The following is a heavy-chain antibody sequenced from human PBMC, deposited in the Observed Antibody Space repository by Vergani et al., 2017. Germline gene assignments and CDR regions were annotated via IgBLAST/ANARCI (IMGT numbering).Heavy chain of an antibody. CDR2: ISAYNGNT. D-gene: IGHD2-2*01. V-gene: IGHV1-18*04. CDR3: ARDADIVVVPAAPYYYYYYGMDV. Sequence: QVQLVQSGAEVKKPGASVKVSCKASGYTFTSYGISWVRQAPGQGLEWMGWISAYNGNTNYAQKPQGRVTMTTDTSTSTAYMELRSLRSDDAAVYYCARDADIVVVPAAPYYYYYYGMDVWGQGTTVTVSS. CDR1: GYTFTSYG. J-gene: IGHJ6*02.